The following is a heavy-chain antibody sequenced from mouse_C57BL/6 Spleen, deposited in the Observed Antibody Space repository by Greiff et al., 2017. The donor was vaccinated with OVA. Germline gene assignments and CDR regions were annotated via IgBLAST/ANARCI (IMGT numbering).Heavy chain of an antibody. J-gene: IGHJ2*01. CDR3: TREDYGLTY. CDR2: ISSGGDYT. CDR1: GFTFSSYA. D-gene: IGHD1-1*01. V-gene: IGHV5-9-1*02. Sequence: EVQRVESGEGLVKPGGSLKLSCAASGFTFSSYAMSWVRQTPEKRLEWVAYISSGGDYTYYADTVKGRFTISRDNARNTPYLQLSSLKSEDTAMYYCTREDYGLTYWGQGTTLTVSS.